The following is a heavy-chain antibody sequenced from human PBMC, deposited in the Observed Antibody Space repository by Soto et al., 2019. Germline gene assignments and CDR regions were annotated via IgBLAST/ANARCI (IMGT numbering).Heavy chain of an antibody. D-gene: IGHD2-2*01. CDR1: GYSFTSYW. J-gene: IGHJ6*02. CDR2: IYPGDSDT. Sequence: PGESLKISCKGSGYSFTSYWIGWVRQMPGKGLEWMGIIYPGDSDTRYSPSFQGQVTISADKSISTAYLQWSSLKASDTAMYYCARISYVRYCSSTSCYHTPYYYYYYGMDVWGQGTTVTVSS. CDR3: ARISYVRYCSSTSCYHTPYYYYYYGMDV. V-gene: IGHV5-51*01.